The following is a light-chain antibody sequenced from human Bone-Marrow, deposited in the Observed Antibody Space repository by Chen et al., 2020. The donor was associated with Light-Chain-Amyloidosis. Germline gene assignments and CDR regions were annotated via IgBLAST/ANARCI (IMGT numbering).Light chain of an antibody. CDR1: QSLVHRDGKTY. J-gene: IGKJ4*01. Sequence: VMTQTPLSLSVTPGQSASISCKSSQSLVHRDGKTYFYWYMQKSGQPPQLLIYEFSNRFSGVSDRFTGSGSGTDFTLIISRVETEDVGVYYCMQSLQLPLTFGGGTKVEIK. V-gene: IGKV2D-29*01. CDR2: EFS. CDR3: MQSLQLPLT.